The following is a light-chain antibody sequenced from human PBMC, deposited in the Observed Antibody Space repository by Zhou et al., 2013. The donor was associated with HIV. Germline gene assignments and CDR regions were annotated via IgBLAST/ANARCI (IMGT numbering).Light chain of an antibody. CDR3: CSYAGSRRV. CDR1: SSDIGSYNL. Sequence: QSALTQPASVSGSPGQSITISCTGTSSDIGSYNLVSWYQQHPGKAPKLMIYEVNKRPSGVSNRFSGSKSGNTASLTISGLQAEDEADYYCCSYAGSRRVFGTGTKVTV. J-gene: IGLJ1*01. V-gene: IGLV2-23*02. CDR2: EVN.